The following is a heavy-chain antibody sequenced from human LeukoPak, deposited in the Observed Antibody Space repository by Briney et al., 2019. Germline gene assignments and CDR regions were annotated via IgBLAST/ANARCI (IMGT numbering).Heavy chain of an antibody. J-gene: IGHJ4*02. CDR2: IYHSGST. CDR3: ARSPGGGYSYGGDFDY. D-gene: IGHD5-18*01. Sequence: SETLSLTCTVSGYSISSGYYWGWIRPPPGKGLEWIGSIYHSGSTYYNPSLKSRVTISVDTSKNQFSLKLSSVTAADTAVYYCARSPGGGYSYGGDFDYWGQGTLVTVSS. V-gene: IGHV4-38-2*02. CDR1: GYSISSGYY.